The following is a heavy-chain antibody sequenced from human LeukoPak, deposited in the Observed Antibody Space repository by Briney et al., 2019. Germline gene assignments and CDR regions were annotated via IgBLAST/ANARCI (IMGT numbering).Heavy chain of an antibody. CDR2: ISGSGGST. J-gene: IGHJ5*02. CDR1: GFTVSNNG. D-gene: IGHD3-10*01. V-gene: IGHV3-23*01. Sequence: GGSLRLSCVASGFTVSNNGLSWFRQAPGKRLERVSAISGSGGSTYYADSVKGRFTISRDNSKNTLYLQMNSLRAEDTAVYYCAKGGVYDWFDPWGQGTLVTVSS. CDR3: AKGGVYDWFDP.